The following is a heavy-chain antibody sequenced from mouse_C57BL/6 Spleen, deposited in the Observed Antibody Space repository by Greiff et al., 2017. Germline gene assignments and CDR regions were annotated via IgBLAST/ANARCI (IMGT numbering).Heavy chain of an antibody. J-gene: IGHJ2*01. Sequence: DVMLVESGGGLVQPGGSLSLSCAASGFTFTDYYMSWVRQPPGKALEWLGFIRNKANGYTTEYSASVKGRFTISRDNSQSILYLQMNALRAEDSATYYCARYYDGSSYFDYWGQGTTLTVSS. CDR3: ARYYDGSSYFDY. CDR2: IRNKANGYTT. D-gene: IGHD1-1*01. CDR1: GFTFTDYY. V-gene: IGHV7-3*01.